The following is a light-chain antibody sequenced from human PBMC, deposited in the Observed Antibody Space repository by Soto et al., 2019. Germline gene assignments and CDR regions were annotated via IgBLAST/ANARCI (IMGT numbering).Light chain of an antibody. CDR1: SSDVGGYNY. Sequence: QSVLPQPASVSGSPGQSITISCTGTSSDVGGYNYFSWYQQHPGKAPKLMIYDVSNRPSGVSNRFSGSKSGNTASLTISGLQAEDEADYYCSSYTSRSTLVFGGGTKLTLL. V-gene: IGLV2-14*01. CDR2: DVS. J-gene: IGLJ2*01. CDR3: SSYTSRSTLV.